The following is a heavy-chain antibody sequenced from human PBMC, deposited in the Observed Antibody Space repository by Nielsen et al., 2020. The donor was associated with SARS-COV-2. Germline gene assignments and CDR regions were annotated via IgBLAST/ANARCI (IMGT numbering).Heavy chain of an antibody. J-gene: IGHJ6*03. V-gene: IGHV4-4*02. CDR3: AREGDCSNGICYIRGMDV. Sequence: SETLSLTCAVSGGSVSSNDWWTWVRQSPGKGLEWIGEVSHSGSINYNPSLKSRVTLSMDRSKNQFSLKLTSVTAADTAVYYCAREGDCSNGICYIRGMDVWGKGTTVTVSS. CDR2: VSHSGSI. CDR1: GGSVSSNDW. D-gene: IGHD2-8*01.